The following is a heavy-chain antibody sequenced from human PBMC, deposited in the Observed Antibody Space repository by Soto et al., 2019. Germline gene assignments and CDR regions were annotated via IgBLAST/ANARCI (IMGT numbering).Heavy chain of an antibody. D-gene: IGHD2-15*01. J-gene: IGHJ5*02. V-gene: IGHV1-46*01. CDR2: INPDTGST. CDR3: ARDLIYEEGSGTNWCDP. CDR1: GYSFTSYR. Sequence: QVQLVQSGAEVKKPGASVKVSCKASGYSFTSYRMHWVRQAPGQGLEWMGIINPDTGSTTYAQKFQGRVTMTRDTSTRTVCMELSSLRSEDTAVDYWARDLIYEEGSGTNWCDPWGQGTLVTVSS.